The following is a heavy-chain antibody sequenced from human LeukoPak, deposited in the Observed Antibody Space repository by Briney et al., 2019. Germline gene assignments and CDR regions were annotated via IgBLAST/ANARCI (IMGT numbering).Heavy chain of an antibody. CDR1: GGSISSYY. D-gene: IGHD6-13*01. V-gene: IGHV4-4*09. CDR3: ARHRVRQLAYFDY. Sequence: KPSETLSLTCTVSGGSISSYYWSWIRQPPGKGLEWIGYIYTSGSTNYNPSLTIRVTISVDTSQNQFSLKLSSVTAADTAVYYCARHRVRQLAYFDYWGQGTLVTVPS. CDR2: IYTSGST. J-gene: IGHJ4*02.